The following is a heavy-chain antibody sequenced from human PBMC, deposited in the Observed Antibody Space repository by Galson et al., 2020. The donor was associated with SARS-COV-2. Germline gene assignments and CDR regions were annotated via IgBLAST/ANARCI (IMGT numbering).Heavy chain of an antibody. Sequence: ETSETLSLTCTVSGGSISSYYWSWIRQPPGKGLEWIGYIYYSGSTNYNPSLKSRVTISVDTSKNQFSLKLSSVTAADTAVYYCARDRGSTGWYQLLSSSYYYYYGMDVWGQGTTVTVSS. V-gene: IGHV4-59*01. D-gene: IGHD2-2*01. CDR3: ARDRGSTGWYQLLSSSYYYYYGMDV. J-gene: IGHJ6*02. CDR1: GGSISSYY. CDR2: IYYSGST.